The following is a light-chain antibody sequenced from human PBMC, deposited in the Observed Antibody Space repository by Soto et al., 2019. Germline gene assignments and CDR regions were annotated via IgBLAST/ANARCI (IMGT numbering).Light chain of an antibody. CDR1: QSVSSSY. CDR2: GAS. V-gene: IGKV3-20*01. CDR3: QQYGSXQWT. Sequence: EIVLTQSPGTLPLSPGERATLSCRASQSVSSSYLAWYQQKPGQAPRLLIYGASSRATGIPERFSGSGSGTDFTLTISRLEPEDFXXXYCQQYGSXQWTFGQGTKVDIK. J-gene: IGKJ1*01.